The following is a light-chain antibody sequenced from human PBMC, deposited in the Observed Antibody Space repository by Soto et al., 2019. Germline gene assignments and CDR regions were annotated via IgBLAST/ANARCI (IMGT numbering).Light chain of an antibody. CDR2: TSN. J-gene: IGLJ2*01. Sequence: QSVLTQPPSASGTPGQTVTISCSGSRSNIGSNTLNWYQQLPGTAPQLLISTSNHRPSGVRDRFSASKSGTSASLAISGLQSDDDADYYCAAWDDSLNFVLFGGGTKVTVL. CDR1: RSNIGSNT. V-gene: IGLV1-44*01. CDR3: AAWDDSLNFVL.